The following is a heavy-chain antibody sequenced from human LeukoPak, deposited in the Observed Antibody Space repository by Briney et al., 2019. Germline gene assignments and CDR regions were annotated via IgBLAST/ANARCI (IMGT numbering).Heavy chain of an antibody. Sequence: ASVKVSCKPSVGTFSSYAIIWVRQAPGQGLEWMGGIIPIFGTANYAQKFQGRVTITADESTSTAYMELSSLRSEDTAVYYCAYRYGDPDYWGQGTLVTVSS. CDR1: VGTFSSYA. V-gene: IGHV1-69*13. J-gene: IGHJ4*02. CDR3: AYRYGDPDY. D-gene: IGHD4-17*01. CDR2: IIPIFGTA.